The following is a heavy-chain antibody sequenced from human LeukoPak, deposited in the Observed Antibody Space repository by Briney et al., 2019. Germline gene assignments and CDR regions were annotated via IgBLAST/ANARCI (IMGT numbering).Heavy chain of an antibody. CDR1: GFTFSTSA. V-gene: IGHV3-64*04. Sequence: GGSLRLSCSASGFTFSTSAIHWVRQAPGKGLEYVSAISSNGGSTYYADSVKGRFTISRDNSKNTLYLQMNSLRAEDTAVYYCARGVPAVAGTYYFDYWGQGTLVTVSS. D-gene: IGHD6-19*01. CDR3: ARGVPAVAGTYYFDY. CDR2: ISSNGGST. J-gene: IGHJ4*02.